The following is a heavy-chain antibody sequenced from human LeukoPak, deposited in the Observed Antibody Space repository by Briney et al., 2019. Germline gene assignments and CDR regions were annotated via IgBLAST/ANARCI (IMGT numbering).Heavy chain of an antibody. D-gene: IGHD3-3*01. CDR1: GFTFSSYG. CDR2: IWYDGSNK. J-gene: IGHJ6*03. V-gene: IGHV3-33*06. Sequence: PGGSLRLSCAASGFTFSSYGMHWVRQAPGTGLEWVAVIWYDGSNKYYADSVKGRFTISRDNSKNTLYLQMNSLRAEDTAVYYCAKDALEDSSYMDVWGKGTTVTVSS. CDR3: AKDALEDSSYMDV.